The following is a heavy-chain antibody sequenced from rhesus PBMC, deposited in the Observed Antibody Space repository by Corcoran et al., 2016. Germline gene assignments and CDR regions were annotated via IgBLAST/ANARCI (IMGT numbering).Heavy chain of an antibody. CDR2: IIHLVGIT. D-gene: IGHD6-25*01. CDR1: GFTFGRYA. Sequence: QVQLVQSGAEVKKPGASVQVSCTASGFTFGRYALRLVRQAPGKGLEWMGVIIHLVGITNYAEKFQGRVTMTAYTSTSTAYMELSSLRSEDTAVYYCARGQKRQLSNSLDVWGRGVLVTVAS. V-gene: IGHV1-198*02. J-gene: IGHJ5-2*02. CDR3: ARGQKRQLSNSLDV.